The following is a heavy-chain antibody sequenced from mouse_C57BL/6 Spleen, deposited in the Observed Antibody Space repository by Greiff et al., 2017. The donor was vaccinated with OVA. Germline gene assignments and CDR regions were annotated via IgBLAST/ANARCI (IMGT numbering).Heavy chain of an antibody. J-gene: IGHJ1*03. D-gene: IGHD2-3*01. CDR2: IRSGGDYI. V-gene: IGHV5-9-1*02. CDR1: VFTFSSYA. Sequence: EVKVEESGEGLVKPGGSLKLSCAASVFTFSSYAMSWVRQTPAKRLEWVAYIRSGGDYIYYADTVTGRFTISRDNARNTLYRQMSSLKSEDTAMDYCTRDGRRGGYFDVWGTRTTVTVSS. CDR3: TRDGRRGGYFDV.